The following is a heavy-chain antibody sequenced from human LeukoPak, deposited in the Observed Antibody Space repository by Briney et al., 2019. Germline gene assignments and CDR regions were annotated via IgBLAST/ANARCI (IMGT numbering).Heavy chain of an antibody. CDR1: GFTFSTYS. V-gene: IGHV3-48*01. Sequence: PVGSLRLSCAASGFTFSTYSMNWVRQAPGKGLKWLSYISGSSNTIYYADSVKGRFTISRDNAKNSLYLQMNSLRAEDTAVYFCTRALVAATRNFDYWGQGTLVTVSS. D-gene: IGHD6-13*01. J-gene: IGHJ4*02. CDR3: TRALVAATRNFDY. CDR2: ISGSSNTI.